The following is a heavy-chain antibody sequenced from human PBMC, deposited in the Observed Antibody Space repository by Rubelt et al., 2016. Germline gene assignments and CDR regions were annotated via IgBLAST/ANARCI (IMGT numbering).Heavy chain of an antibody. CDR3: ARGSGYYTFDV. CDR2: IRYDGSST. J-gene: IGHJ4*02. D-gene: IGHD3-3*01. Sequence: VQLVESGGGLVQPGGSLRLSCAASGFTFSSNYMSWVRQAPGKGLEWVTFIRYDGSSTYYADSVKGRFTISRDNSQTTLFLQMNRLRPEDTAVYYCARGSGYYTFDVWGQGTLVTVSS. CDR1: GFTFSSNY. V-gene: IGHV3-30*02.